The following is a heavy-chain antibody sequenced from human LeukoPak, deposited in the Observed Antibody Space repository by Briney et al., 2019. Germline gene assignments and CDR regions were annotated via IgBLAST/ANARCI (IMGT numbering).Heavy chain of an antibody. V-gene: IGHV3-11*04. CDR2: ISNSGSAI. CDR3: GRGHWGLDY. Sequence: GGSLRLSCAASGFTFSDSYMTRIRQAPGKGLEWVSYISNSGSAIYYADSVKGRFTISRDNAKSSLYLQMNSLRAEDTAVYYCGRGHWGLDYWGQGTLVTVSS. D-gene: IGHD7-27*01. CDR1: GFTFSDSY. J-gene: IGHJ4*02.